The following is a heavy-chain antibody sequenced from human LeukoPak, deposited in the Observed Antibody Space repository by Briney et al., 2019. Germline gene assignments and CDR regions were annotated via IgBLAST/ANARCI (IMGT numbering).Heavy chain of an antibody. CDR3: ARDSSWYSFDY. D-gene: IGHD6-13*01. CDR2: IWYDGSNK. CDR1: GFTFSSYG. Sequence: PGRSLRLSCAASGFTFSSYGMHWVRQAPGKGLEWVAVIWYDGSNKYYADSVKGRFTISRDNSKNTLYLQMNSLRAEDTAVYYCARDSSWYSFDYWGQGTLVTVFS. J-gene: IGHJ4*02. V-gene: IGHV3-33*01.